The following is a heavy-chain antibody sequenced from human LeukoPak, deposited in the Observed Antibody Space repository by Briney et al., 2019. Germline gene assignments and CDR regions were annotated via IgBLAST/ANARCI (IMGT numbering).Heavy chain of an antibody. CDR1: GGSISSSSYY. D-gene: IGHD2-21*01. J-gene: IGHJ6*03. Sequence: SETLSLTCTVSGGSISSSSYYWGWIRQPPGKGLEWIGSIYYSGSTYYNPSLKSRVTISVDTPKNQFSLKLSSVTAADTAVYYCARGPYQYYYYYYMDVWGKGTTVTVSS. V-gene: IGHV4-39*07. CDR3: ARGPYQYYYYYYMDV. CDR2: IYYSGST.